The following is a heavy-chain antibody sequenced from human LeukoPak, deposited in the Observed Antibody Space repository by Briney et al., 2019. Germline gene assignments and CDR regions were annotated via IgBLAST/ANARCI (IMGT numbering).Heavy chain of an antibody. J-gene: IGHJ5*02. CDR3: AKEPQVGSYSVA. D-gene: IGHD1-26*01. CDR2: IYSGSST. CDR1: GFIFSSYA. Sequence: PGGSLRLSCAASGFIFSSYAMSWVRQAPGKGLEWVSLIYSGSSTNYADSVEGRFTISRDNSKNTLYLQMNSLRAEDTAVYYCAKEPQVGSYSVAWGQGTLVTVSS. V-gene: IGHV3-23*03.